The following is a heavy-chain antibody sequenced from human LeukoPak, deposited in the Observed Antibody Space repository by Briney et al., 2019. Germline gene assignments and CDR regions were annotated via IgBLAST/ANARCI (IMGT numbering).Heavy chain of an antibody. CDR2: IGSSSSYI. CDR3: AREDDSSGYPYDY. D-gene: IGHD3-22*01. V-gene: IGHV3-21*01. J-gene: IGHJ4*02. CDR1: GFTFSSYS. Sequence: GGSLRLSCAASGFTFSSYSMNWVRQAPGKGLEWVSSIGSSSSYIYYADSVKGRFTISRDNAKNSLYLQMNSLRAEDTAVYYCAREDDSSGYPYDYWGQGTLVTVSS.